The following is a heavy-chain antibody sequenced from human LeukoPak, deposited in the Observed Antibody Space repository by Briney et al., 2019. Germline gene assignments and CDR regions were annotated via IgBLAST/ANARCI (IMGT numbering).Heavy chain of an antibody. CDR3: ATKQWLAPPPDS. J-gene: IGHJ4*02. Sequence: GGSLRLSCAASGFTFSKYWMLWVRQAQGKGLETVSRINTDGTVTTYADSVKGRFTVSRDNADNTMFLQMNSVRDEDTAVYYCATKQWLAPPPDSWGQGTPVTVSS. CDR1: GFTFSKYW. D-gene: IGHD6-19*01. V-gene: IGHV3-74*01. CDR2: INTDGTVT.